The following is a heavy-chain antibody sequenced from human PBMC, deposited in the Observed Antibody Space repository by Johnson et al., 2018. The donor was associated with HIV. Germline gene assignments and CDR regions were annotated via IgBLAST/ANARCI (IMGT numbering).Heavy chain of an antibody. Sequence: VQLVESGGGLVKPGGSLRLSCAASGFTFSNAWMSWVRQAPGKGLEWVGRIKSKNDGGTTDYAAPVKSRFTISRDDSKNTLYLQMNSLRAEDTAVYYCARERSPGIAARDDAFDIWGQGTMVTVSS. J-gene: IGHJ3*02. V-gene: IGHV3-15*01. CDR3: ARERSPGIAARDDAFDI. CDR2: IKSKNDGGTT. D-gene: IGHD6-6*01. CDR1: GFTFSNAW.